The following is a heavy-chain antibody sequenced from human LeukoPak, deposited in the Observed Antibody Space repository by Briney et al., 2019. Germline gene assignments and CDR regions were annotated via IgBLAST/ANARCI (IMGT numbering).Heavy chain of an antibody. CDR2: ISSSGSSI. V-gene: IGHV3-21*04. Sequence: GGSLRLSCAASGFSFSSSTMNWVRQAPGRGLEWVSSISSSGSSIYYADSVKGRFTISRDNAKNSLYLQMNSLRAEDTAVYYCAKDIADYDFWSGYPTATEYFQHWGQGTLVTVSS. CDR3: AKDIADYDFWSGYPTATEYFQH. D-gene: IGHD3-3*01. J-gene: IGHJ1*01. CDR1: GFSFSSST.